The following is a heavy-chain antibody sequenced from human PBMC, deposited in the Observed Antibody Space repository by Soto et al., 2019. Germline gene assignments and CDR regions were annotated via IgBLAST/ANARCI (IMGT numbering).Heavy chain of an antibody. Sequence: ASVKVSCKASGYTFTSYAMHWVRQAPGQRLEWMGWINAGNGNTKYSQKFQGRVTITRDTSASTAYMELSSLRSEDTAVYYCARGNLYYDFWSGSVLWGQGTLVTVSS. D-gene: IGHD3-3*01. CDR3: ARGNLYYDFWSGSVL. CDR2: INAGNGNT. V-gene: IGHV1-3*01. J-gene: IGHJ4*02. CDR1: GYTFTSYA.